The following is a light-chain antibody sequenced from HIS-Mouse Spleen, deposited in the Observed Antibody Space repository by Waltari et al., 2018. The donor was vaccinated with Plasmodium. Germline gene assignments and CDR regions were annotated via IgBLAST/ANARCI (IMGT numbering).Light chain of an antibody. Sequence: EIVLTQSPGTLSLSPGERATLSCRASQSVSSSNLAWYQQKPGQAPRLLIYGASSRAPGIPDRFSGSGSGTDFTLTISRLEPEDFAVYYCQQYGSSSWTFGQGTKVEIK. V-gene: IGKV3-20*01. CDR2: GAS. CDR3: QQYGSSSWT. J-gene: IGKJ1*01. CDR1: QSVSSSN.